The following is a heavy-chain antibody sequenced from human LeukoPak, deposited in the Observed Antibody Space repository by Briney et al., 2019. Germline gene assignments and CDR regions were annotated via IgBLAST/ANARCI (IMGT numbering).Heavy chain of an antibody. CDR1: GGSISSSSYY. V-gene: IGHV4-39*01. CDR3: ARHLGPWIQDAFDI. Sequence: SDTLSLTCTVSGGSISSSSYYWGWIRQPPGKGLEWIGSIYYSGSTYYNPSLKSRVTISVDTSKNQFSLKLSSVTAADTAVYYCARHLGPWIQDAFDIWGQGTMVTVSS. CDR2: IYYSGST. D-gene: IGHD3-16*01. J-gene: IGHJ3*02.